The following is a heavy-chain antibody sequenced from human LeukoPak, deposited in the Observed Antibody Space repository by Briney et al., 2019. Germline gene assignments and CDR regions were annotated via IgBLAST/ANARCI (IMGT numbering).Heavy chain of an antibody. Sequence: SVKVSCKASGGTFSSYAISWVRQAPGQGLEWMGGIIPIFGTANYAQKFQGRVTITADESTSTAYMELSSLRSEDTAVYYCARDRGSYDSSGYYMDVWGKGTTVTVSS. V-gene: IGHV1-69*13. J-gene: IGHJ6*03. D-gene: IGHD1-26*01. CDR1: GGTFSSYA. CDR2: IIPIFGTA. CDR3: ARDRGSYDSSGYYMDV.